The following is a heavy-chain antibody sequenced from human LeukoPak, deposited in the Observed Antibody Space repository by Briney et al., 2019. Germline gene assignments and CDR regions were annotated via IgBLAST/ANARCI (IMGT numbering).Heavy chain of an antibody. CDR1: GFTFSSYA. V-gene: IGHV3-30*04. CDR2: ISYDGSNK. D-gene: IGHD2-15*01. J-gene: IGHJ4*02. Sequence: GGSLRLSCAASGFTFSSYAMHWVRQAPGKGLEWVAVISYDGSNKYYADSVKGRFTISRDYSKNTLYLQMNSLRAEDTAVYYCAKEDCSGGSCYFAHWGQGTMVTVSS. CDR3: AKEDCSGGSCYFAH.